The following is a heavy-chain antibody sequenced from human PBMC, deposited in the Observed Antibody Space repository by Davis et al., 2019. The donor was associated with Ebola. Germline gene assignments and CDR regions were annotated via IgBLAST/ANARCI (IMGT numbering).Heavy chain of an antibody. V-gene: IGHV4-34*01. CDR1: GFTFSSYS. D-gene: IGHD5-18*01. CDR2: INHSGST. Sequence: ESLKISCAASGFTFSSYSMNWVRQAPGKGLEWIGEINHSGSTNYNPSLKSRVTISVDTSKNQFSLKLSSVTAADTAVYYCARHREYSNAYGDFDNWGQGTLVTVSS. CDR3: ARHREYSNAYGDFDN. J-gene: IGHJ4*02.